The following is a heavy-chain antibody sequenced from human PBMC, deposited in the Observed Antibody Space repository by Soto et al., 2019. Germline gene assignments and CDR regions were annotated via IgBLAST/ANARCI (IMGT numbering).Heavy chain of an antibody. CDR1: RGTFSSYA. V-gene: IGHV1-69*13. D-gene: IGHD3-22*01. J-gene: IGHJ5*02. Sequence: VKVSCKASRGTFSSYALSWVRQAPGQGLEWMGGIIPIFGTANYAQKFQGRVTITADESTSTAYMELSSLRSEDTAVYYCARGGYYDSSGYYNWFDPWGQGTLVTVSS. CDR2: IIPIFGTA. CDR3: ARGGYYDSSGYYNWFDP.